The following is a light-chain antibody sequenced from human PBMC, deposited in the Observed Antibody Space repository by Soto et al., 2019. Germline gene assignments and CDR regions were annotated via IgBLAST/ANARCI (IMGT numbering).Light chain of an antibody. CDR1: SSSVSTSYH. J-gene: IGLJ2*01. CDR2: STN. V-gene: IGLV8-61*01. CDR3: VLYMGTGTVV. Sequence: QTVVTQEPSFSVSPGGTVTLTCGLSSSSVSTSYHPSWYQQTPGQAPRALIYSTNSRSSGVPDRFSGSILGNKAALTITGAQADDECDYYCVLYMGTGTVVFGGGTQLTVL.